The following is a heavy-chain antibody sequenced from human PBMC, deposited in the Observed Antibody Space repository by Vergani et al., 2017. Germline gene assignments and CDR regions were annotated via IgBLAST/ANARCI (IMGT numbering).Heavy chain of an antibody. CDR2: ISAYNGNT. D-gene: IGHD2-2*02. CDR3: ARDRLDIVVVPAAIRGDAFDI. Sequence: QVQLVPSGAEVKKPGASVKVSCKASGYTFTSYGISWVRQAPGQGLEWMGWISAYNGNTNYAQKLQGRVTMTTDTSTSTAYMELRSLRSDDTAVYYCARDRLDIVVVPAAIRGDAFDIWGQGTMVTVSS. CDR1: GYTFTSYG. V-gene: IGHV1-18*01. J-gene: IGHJ3*02.